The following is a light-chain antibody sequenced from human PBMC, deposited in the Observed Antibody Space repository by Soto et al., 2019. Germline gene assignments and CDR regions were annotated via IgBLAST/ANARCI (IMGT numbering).Light chain of an antibody. CDR3: QSYDSSLSGYG. J-gene: IGLJ1*01. CDR2: GNS. CDR1: RSNIGAGYD. V-gene: IGLV1-40*01. Sequence: QSVLTQPPSVSGAPGQRVTISCTGSRSNIGAGYDVHWYQQLPGTAPKLLIYGNSNRPSGVPDRFSGSKSGTSASLAITGLQAEYESDYYFQSYDSSLSGYGFGTGTKLTVL.